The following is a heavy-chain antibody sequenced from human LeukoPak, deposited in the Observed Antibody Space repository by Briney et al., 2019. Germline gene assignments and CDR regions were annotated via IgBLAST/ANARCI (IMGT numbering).Heavy chain of an antibody. Sequence: TXXLTCTVSXXXXXXXXWSXIXQPPXXXXXXXXXXXXSGSSNYNPSLKSRVTISVDTSKNQFSLKLSSVTAADTAVYYCARERFYYDSSGYYRGNYFDYWGQGTLVTVSS. CDR3: ARERFYYDSSGYYRGNYFDY. CDR1: XXXXXXXX. V-gene: IGHV4-59*01. J-gene: IGHJ4*02. CDR2: XXXSGSS. D-gene: IGHD3-22*01.